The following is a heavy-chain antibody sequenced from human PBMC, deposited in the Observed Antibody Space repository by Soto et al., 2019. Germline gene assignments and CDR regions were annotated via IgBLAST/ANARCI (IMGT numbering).Heavy chain of an antibody. J-gene: IGHJ4*02. D-gene: IGHD3-10*01. CDR2: IYYSGST. Sequence: QLQLQESGPGLVKPSETLSLTCTVSGGSISSSSYYWGWIRQPPGKGLEWIGSIYYSGSTYYNPSLKSRVTISVDTSKNQFSLKLSSVTAADTAVYYCARVPPYYYGSGRFDYWGQGTLVTVSS. CDR1: GGSISSSSYY. CDR3: ARVPPYYYGSGRFDY. V-gene: IGHV4-39*01.